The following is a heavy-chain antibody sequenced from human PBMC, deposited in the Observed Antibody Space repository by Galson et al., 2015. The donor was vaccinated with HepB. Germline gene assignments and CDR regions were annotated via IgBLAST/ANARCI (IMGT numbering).Heavy chain of an antibody. CDR3: ASTVAGGAFDI. CDR1: GFTFSSYG. V-gene: IGHV3-33*08. J-gene: IGHJ3*02. Sequence: SLRLSCAASGFTFSSYGMHWVRQAPGKGLEWVAVIWYDGSNKYYADSVKGRFTISRDNSKNTLYLQMNSLRAEDTAVYYCASTVAGGAFDIWGQGTMVTVSS. D-gene: IGHD4-11*01. CDR2: IWYDGSNK.